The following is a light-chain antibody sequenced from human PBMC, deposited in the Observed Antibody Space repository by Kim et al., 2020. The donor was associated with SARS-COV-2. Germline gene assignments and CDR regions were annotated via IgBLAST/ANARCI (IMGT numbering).Light chain of an antibody. CDR2: AAS. J-gene: IGKJ5*01. CDR3: QKYNSAPLT. CDR1: QGISNY. Sequence: ESVGDRITITCRASQGISNYLAWYQQKPGKVPKLLIYAASTLQSGVPSRFSGSGSGTDFTLTISSLQPEDVATYYCQKYNSAPLTFGQGTRLEIK. V-gene: IGKV1-27*01.